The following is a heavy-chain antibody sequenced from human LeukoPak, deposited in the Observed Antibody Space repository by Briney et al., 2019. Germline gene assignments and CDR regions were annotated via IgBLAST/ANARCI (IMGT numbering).Heavy chain of an antibody. V-gene: IGHV3-23*01. J-gene: IGHJ4*02. D-gene: IGHD2-2*01. Sequence: PGGSLRLSCAASGFTFNTHAMSWVRQAPGKGLEWVSGISGSGGGTYYADSVKGRFTISRDNSKSTLYLQMNGLRVEDTAVYYCAKMGGRISAAVDNWGQGTLVTVSS. CDR3: AKMGGRISAAVDN. CDR1: GFTFNTHA. CDR2: ISGSGGGT.